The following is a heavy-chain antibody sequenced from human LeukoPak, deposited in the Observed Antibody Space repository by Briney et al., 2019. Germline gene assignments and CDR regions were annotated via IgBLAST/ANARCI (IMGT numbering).Heavy chain of an antibody. J-gene: IGHJ4*02. Sequence: PGGSLRLSCAASGFTFSSYSMNWVRQAPGKGLEWASSISSSSSYIYYADSVKGRFTISRDNAKNSLYLQMNSLRAEDTAVYYCARGSSSSPRGFDYWGQGTLVTVSS. D-gene: IGHD6-13*01. CDR2: ISSSSSYI. CDR3: ARGSSSSPRGFDY. CDR1: GFTFSSYS. V-gene: IGHV3-21*01.